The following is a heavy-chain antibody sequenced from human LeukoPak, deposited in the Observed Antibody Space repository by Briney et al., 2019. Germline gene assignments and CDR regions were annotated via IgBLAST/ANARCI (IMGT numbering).Heavy chain of an antibody. CDR2: IYYSGST. D-gene: IGHD2-2*01. V-gene: IGHV4-59*12. J-gene: IGHJ6*03. CDR3: ARDPVVVPAAKNYYYYYMDV. Sequence: QSSETLSLTCTVSGGSISSYYWSWIRQPPGKGLEWIGYIYYSGSTNYNPSLKSRVTISVDTSKNQFSLKLSSVTAADTAVYYCARDPVVVPAAKNYYYYYMDVWGKGTTVTVSS. CDR1: GGSISSYY.